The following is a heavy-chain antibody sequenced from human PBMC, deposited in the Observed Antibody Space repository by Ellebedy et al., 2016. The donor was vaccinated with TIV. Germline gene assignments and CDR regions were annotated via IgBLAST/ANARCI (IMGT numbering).Heavy chain of an antibody. CDR1: GDSISSYY. J-gene: IGHJ6*02. Sequence: SETLSLTXTVSGDSISSYYWSWIRQPPGKGLEWIGYIFYSLSPKYNPSLKSRVTISLDRSRNQFSLRLSSVTAADTAVYYCARHRLETVDSLYYYSLDVWGQGTTVTVS. V-gene: IGHV4-59*01. D-gene: IGHD4-23*01. CDR3: ARHRLETVDSLYYYSLDV. CDR2: IFYSLSP.